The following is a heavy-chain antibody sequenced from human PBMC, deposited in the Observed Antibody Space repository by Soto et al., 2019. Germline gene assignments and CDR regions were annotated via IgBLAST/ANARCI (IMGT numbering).Heavy chain of an antibody. J-gene: IGHJ4*02. CDR1: GGIFSTYA. D-gene: IGHD3-10*01. CDR3: ARDRDDYGSGNYYNRIDF. CDR2: IIPIFGTP. V-gene: IGHV1-69*01. Sequence: QVQLVQSGAEVKKPGSSVKVSCKASGGIFSTYAISWLRQAPGQGLEWMGGIIPIFGTPNYAQRFQGRVTLVADESTRTAYMELSRLRTEDTAVYYCARDRDDYGSGNYYNRIDFWGQGTLVTVSS.